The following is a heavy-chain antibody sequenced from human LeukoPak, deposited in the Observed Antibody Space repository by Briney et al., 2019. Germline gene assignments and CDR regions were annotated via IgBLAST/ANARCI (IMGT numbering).Heavy chain of an antibody. Sequence: GGSLRLSCAASGFTFSSYEMNWVRQAPGKGLEWVSYITKSGSTIYYADSVKGRFTISRDNAKNSLYLQMNSLRAEDTAVYYCARDRPYSGSHGGDYWGQGTLVTVSS. D-gene: IGHD1-26*01. V-gene: IGHV3-48*03. CDR2: ITKSGSTI. J-gene: IGHJ4*02. CDR3: ARDRPYSGSHGGDY. CDR1: GFTFSSYE.